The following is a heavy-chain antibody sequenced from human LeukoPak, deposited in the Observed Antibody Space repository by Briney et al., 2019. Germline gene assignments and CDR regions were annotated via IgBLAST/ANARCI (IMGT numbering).Heavy chain of an antibody. V-gene: IGHV4-59*08. CDR1: GGSISSYY. Sequence: SETLSLTCTVSGGSISSYYWSWIRQPPGKGLEWIGYIYYSGSTNYNPSLKSRVTISVDASKNQFSLKLSSVTAADTAVYYCARGAGWYYFDYWGQGTLVTVSS. J-gene: IGHJ4*02. CDR3: ARGAGWYYFDY. CDR2: IYYSGST. D-gene: IGHD6-19*01.